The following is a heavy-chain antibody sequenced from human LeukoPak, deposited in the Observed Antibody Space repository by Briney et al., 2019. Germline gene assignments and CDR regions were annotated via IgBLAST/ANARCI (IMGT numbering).Heavy chain of an antibody. Sequence: SETLSLTCAVYGGSFSGYYWSWIRQPPGKGLEWIGEINHSGSTNYNPSLKSRVTILVDTSKNQFSLKLSSVTAADTAVYYCARVTANFFDYWGQGTLVTVSS. V-gene: IGHV4-34*01. J-gene: IGHJ4*02. CDR1: GGSFSGYY. CDR3: ARVTANFFDY. D-gene: IGHD1-14*01. CDR2: INHSGST.